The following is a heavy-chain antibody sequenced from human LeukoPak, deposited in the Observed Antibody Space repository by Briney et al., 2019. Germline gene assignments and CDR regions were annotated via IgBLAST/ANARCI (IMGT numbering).Heavy chain of an antibody. Sequence: SETLSLTCAVSNYSITSGYFWGWIRQPPGKGLEWIASIYHSGTTYYNPSLRNRVTLFVDTSKNQFSLKLTSMTAADTAVYYCARDGVFHDSDGYSFDYWGQGTLVTVSS. CDR2: IYHSGTT. V-gene: IGHV4-38-2*02. CDR3: ARDGVFHDSDGYSFDY. CDR1: NYSITSGYF. D-gene: IGHD3-22*01. J-gene: IGHJ4*02.